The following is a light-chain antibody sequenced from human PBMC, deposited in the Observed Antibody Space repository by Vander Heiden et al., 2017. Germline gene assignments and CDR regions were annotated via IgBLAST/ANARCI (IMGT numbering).Light chain of an antibody. CDR3: QSYDSSLSGWV. J-gene: IGLJ3*02. Sequence: QSVLTQPPSGSGAAGQRVTISWTGSSSNIGAGYDVHWYQQLPGTAPKLLIYGNSNRPSGVPDRFSGSKSGTSASLAITGLQAEDEADYYCQSYDSSLSGWVFGGGTKLTVL. V-gene: IGLV1-40*01. CDR2: GNS. CDR1: SSNIGAGYD.